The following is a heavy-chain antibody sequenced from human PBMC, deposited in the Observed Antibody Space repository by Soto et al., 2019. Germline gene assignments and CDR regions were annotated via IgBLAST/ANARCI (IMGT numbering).Heavy chain of an antibody. D-gene: IGHD2-15*01. CDR1: GFTFSSYA. J-gene: IGHJ4*02. CDR2: ISSNGGST. V-gene: IGHV3-64D*06. Sequence: EVQLVESGGGVVQPGGSLRLSCSASGFTFSSYAMHWVRQAPGKGLEYVSAISSNGGSTYYADSVKGSFTIARDTSKNTLYLQMSSLRAEDPAVYYCVNDRSWPRYCFDYWGQGTLVTVSS. CDR3: VNDRSWPRYCFDY.